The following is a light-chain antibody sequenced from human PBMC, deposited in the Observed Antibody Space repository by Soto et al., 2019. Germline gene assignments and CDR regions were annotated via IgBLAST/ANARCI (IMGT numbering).Light chain of an antibody. CDR3: FQSSHXHPT. Sequence: DVVLTQSPLSLSVTPVQPSSVSCRSSQSLLHIAVQTNFFWYLQKPGQSPQLLIYEVSNRFSGVTDRLSGSGYGTDFTLTISRVEAEDVGLYYFFQSSHXHPTCGQGTRLXI. J-gene: IGKJ5*01. CDR1: QSLLHIAVQTN. CDR2: EVS. V-gene: IGKV2D-29*02.